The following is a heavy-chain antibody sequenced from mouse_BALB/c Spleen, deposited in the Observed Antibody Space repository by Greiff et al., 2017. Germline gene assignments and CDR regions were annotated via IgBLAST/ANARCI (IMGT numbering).Heavy chain of an antibody. CDR2: INPGSGGT. Sequence: QVQLKQSGAELVRPGTSVKVSCKASGYAFTNYLIEWVKQRPGQGLEWIGVINPGSGGTNYNEKFKGKATLTADKSSSTAYMQLSSLTSDDSAVYFCARKGGLTTVVDYWGQGTTLTVSS. CDR1: GYAFTNYL. D-gene: IGHD1-1*01. V-gene: IGHV1-54*01. J-gene: IGHJ2*01. CDR3: ARKGGLTTVVDY.